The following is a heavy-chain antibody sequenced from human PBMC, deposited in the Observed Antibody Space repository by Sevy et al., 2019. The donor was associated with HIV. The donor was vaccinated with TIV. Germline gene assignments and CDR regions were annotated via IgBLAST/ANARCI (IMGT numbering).Heavy chain of an antibody. CDR2: IYIGDST. D-gene: IGHD3-22*01. J-gene: IGHJ4*02. CDR1: GFSVSDNY. V-gene: IGHV3-53*01. CDR3: ASGLLRYFFDY. Sequence: GGSLRLSCAASGFSVSDNYMSWVRLTPGKRLEWVSVIYIGDSTFYADSVKGRFTISRDNSKNTLFLQMNSLRDEDTAVYYCASGLLRYFFDYWGQGTLVTVSS.